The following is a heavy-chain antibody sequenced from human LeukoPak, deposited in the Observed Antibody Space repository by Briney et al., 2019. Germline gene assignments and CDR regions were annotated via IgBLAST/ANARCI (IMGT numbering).Heavy chain of an antibody. CDR3: TYAEITIFGVVRYMDV. V-gene: IGHV3-15*01. Sequence: SGGSLRLSCAASGFTFSNAWMSWVRQAPGKGLEWVGRIKSKTDGGTTDYAAPVKGRFTISRDDSKNTLYLQMNSLKTEDTAVYYCTYAEITIFGVVRYMDVWGKGTTVTVSS. D-gene: IGHD3-3*01. CDR1: GFTFSNAW. J-gene: IGHJ6*03. CDR2: IKSKTDGGTT.